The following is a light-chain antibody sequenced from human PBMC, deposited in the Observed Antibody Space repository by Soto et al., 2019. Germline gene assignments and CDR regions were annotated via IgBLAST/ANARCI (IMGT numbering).Light chain of an antibody. CDR1: SSDGGTYNY. CDR2: EVT. J-gene: IGLJ1*01. CDR3: SSYAGSNIDV. Sequence: QSALTQPPSASGSPGQSVTISCTGTSSDGGTYNYVSWYQHHPGKGPKLMIYEVTKRPSGVPDRFSVSKSGNTASLTVTGLQAEDEGDYYCSSYAGSNIDVFGTGTKVTVL. V-gene: IGLV2-8*01.